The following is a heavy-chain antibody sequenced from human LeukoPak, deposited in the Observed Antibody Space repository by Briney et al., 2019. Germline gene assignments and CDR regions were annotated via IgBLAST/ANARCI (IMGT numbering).Heavy chain of an antibody. CDR1: GFTFSTYW. CDR2: IKQDGSEK. V-gene: IGHV3-7*01. J-gene: IGHJ4*02. CDR3: ARELTTTGTTWAY. D-gene: IGHD1-1*01. Sequence: GGSLRLSCAASGFTFSTYWMSWVRHAPGKGLEWVANIKQDGSEKNYVDSVKGRFTISRDNAKNSLYLQMNSLRAEDTAVYYCARELTTTGTTWAYWGQGTLVTVSS.